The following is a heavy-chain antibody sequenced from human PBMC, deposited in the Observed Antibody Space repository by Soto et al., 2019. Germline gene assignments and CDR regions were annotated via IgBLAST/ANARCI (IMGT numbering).Heavy chain of an antibody. Sequence: PGGSLRLSCAASGFTFGSYWMSWVRQAPGKGLEWVAKISQDGGARDYVDSVKGRFTISRDNAKNSLYLQMSSLRTEDTAVYFCARGERLTTNYWGQGTLVTVSS. CDR2: ISQDGGAR. CDR1: GFTFGSYW. CDR3: ARGERLTTNY. J-gene: IGHJ4*02. D-gene: IGHD1-26*01. V-gene: IGHV3-7*01.